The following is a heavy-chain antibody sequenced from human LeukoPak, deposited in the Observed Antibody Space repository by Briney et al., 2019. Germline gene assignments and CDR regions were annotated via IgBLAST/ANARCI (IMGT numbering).Heavy chain of an antibody. J-gene: IGHJ4*02. CDR3: TRARCSRTSCNTESDY. CDR1: GFTLSPYW. Sequence: GGSLRLSCAASGFTLSPYWMHGVRQAPGKGLVWLSRINSDGSRTTYAVSVKGRFTISRDNTKNTLYRQMNILRADNPAVYYCTRARCSRTSCNTESDYWVQGTLVTVSS. CDR2: INSDGSRT. V-gene: IGHV3-74*01. D-gene: IGHD2-2*01.